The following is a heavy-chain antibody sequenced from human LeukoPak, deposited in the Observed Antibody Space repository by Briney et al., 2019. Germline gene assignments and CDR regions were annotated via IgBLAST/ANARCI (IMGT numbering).Heavy chain of an antibody. J-gene: IGHJ4*02. CDR1: GGTFSSYA. CDR3: ARGESSGWYVFDY. V-gene: IGHV1-69*06. CDR2: IIPIFGTA. Sequence: ASVKVSCKASGGTFSSYAISWVRQAPGQGLEWMGGIIPIFGTANYAQKFQGRATITADKSTSTAYMELSSLRSEDTAVYYCARGESSGWYVFDYWGQGTLVTVSS. D-gene: IGHD6-19*01.